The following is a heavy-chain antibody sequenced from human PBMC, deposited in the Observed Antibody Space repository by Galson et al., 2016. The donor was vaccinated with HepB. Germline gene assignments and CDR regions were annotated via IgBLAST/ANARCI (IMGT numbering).Heavy chain of an antibody. D-gene: IGHD1-26*01. J-gene: IGHJ4*02. Sequence: SLRLSCAASGFSFSIYGMHWVRQAPGKGLEWAAVISYDGSNKYYADSVKGRFTTSRDDSKDSLYLQMNSLRPDDTAVYYCVRTVSVGARPGRHHDHWGQGTVVTVSS. CDR1: GFSFSIYG. CDR3: VRTVSVGARPGRHHDH. V-gene: IGHV3-30*03. CDR2: ISYDGSNK.